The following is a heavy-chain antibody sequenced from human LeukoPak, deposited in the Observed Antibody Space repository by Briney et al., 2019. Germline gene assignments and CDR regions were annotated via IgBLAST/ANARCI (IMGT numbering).Heavy chain of an antibody. J-gene: IGHJ3*02. CDR3: ARDSPNWGWGGRLDDAFDI. Sequence: PSETLSLTCAVYGGSFSGYYWSWIRQPPGKGLEWIGYIYYSGSTFYNPSLKSRVTISVDTSKNQFSLKLSSVTAADTAVYYCARDSPNWGWGGRLDDAFDIWGQGTMVTVSS. CDR2: IYYSGST. V-gene: IGHV4-59*01. CDR1: GGSFSGYY. D-gene: IGHD7-27*01.